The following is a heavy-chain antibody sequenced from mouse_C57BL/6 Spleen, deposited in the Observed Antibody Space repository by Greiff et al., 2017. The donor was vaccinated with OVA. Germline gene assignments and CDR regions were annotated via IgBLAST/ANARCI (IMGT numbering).Heavy chain of an antibody. CDR3: AREEYYFDY. Sequence: VQLQESGAELVRPGTSVKVSCKASGYAFTNYLIEWVKQRPGQGLEWIGVINPGSGGTNYNEKFKGKATLTADKSSSTAYMQLSSLTSEDSAVYFCAREEYYFDYWGQGTTLTVSS. J-gene: IGHJ2*01. V-gene: IGHV1-54*01. CDR1: GYAFTNYL. CDR2: INPGSGGT.